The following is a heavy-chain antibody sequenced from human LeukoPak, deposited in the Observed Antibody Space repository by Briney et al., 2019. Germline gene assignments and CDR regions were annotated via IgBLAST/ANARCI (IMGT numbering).Heavy chain of an antibody. V-gene: IGHV3-48*03. J-gene: IGHJ6*03. CDR3: ARLSAYYYGSYFYYYMDV. CDR1: GFTFSNYE. Sequence: GGSLRLSCAASGFTFSNYEINWVRQAPGKGLEWVSYISSSGSTIYYADSVKGRFTISRDNAKNSLYLQMNSLRAEDTALYYCARLSAYYYGSYFYYYMDVWGKGTTVTVSS. D-gene: IGHD3-10*01. CDR2: ISSSGSTI.